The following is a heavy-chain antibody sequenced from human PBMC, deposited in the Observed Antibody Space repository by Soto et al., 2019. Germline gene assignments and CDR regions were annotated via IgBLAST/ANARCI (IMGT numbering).Heavy chain of an antibody. CDR3: AREAGDFWSGYRPMYAFDI. Sequence: ASVKVSCKASGGTFSSYAISWVRQAPGQGLEWMGGIIPIFGTANYAQKFQGRVTITADESTSTAYMELSSLRSEDTAVYYCAREAGDFWSGYRPMYAFDIWGQGTMVTVSS. J-gene: IGHJ3*02. CDR2: IIPIFGTA. V-gene: IGHV1-69*13. D-gene: IGHD3-3*01. CDR1: GGTFSSYA.